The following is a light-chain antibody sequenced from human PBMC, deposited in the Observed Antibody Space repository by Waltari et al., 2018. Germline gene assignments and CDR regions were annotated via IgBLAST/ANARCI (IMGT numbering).Light chain of an antibody. CDR2: DAS. V-gene: IGKV1-5*01. J-gene: IGKJ1*01. Sequence: DIQMTQSPPTLSASIGDRVTITCRASQGIRTWLAWYQQKPGKAPKLLIYDASSLESGVQSRFSGSGSGTEFTLTSSSLQPDDFATYYCQHYTTYWTFGQGTKVDIK. CDR1: QGIRTW. CDR3: QHYTTYWT.